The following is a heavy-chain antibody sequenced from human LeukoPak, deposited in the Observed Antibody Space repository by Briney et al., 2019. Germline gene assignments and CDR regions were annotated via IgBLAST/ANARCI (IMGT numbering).Heavy chain of an antibody. V-gene: IGHV1-8*01. CDR3: ARGPQYSSGYYEYFQH. D-gene: IGHD3-22*01. CDR1: GYTFTSYD. J-gene: IGHJ1*01. CDR2: MNPNSGNT. Sequence: ASVKVSCKASGYTFTSYDINWVRQATGQGLEWMGWMNPNSGNTGYAQKSQGRVTMTRNTSISTAYMELSSLRSEDTAVYYCARGPQYSSGYYEYFQHWGQGTLVTVSS.